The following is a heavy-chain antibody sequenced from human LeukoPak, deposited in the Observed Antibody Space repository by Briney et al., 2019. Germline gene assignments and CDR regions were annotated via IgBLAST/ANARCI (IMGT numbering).Heavy chain of an antibody. V-gene: IGHV4-59*01. CDR3: AISTVVKYYFDY. Sequence: SETLSLTCTVSGGSISSYYWSWIRQPPGKGLEWIGYIYYSGSTNYNPSLKSRVTISEDTSKNQFSLKLSSVTAADTAVYYCAISTVVKYYFDYWGQGTLVTVS. CDR1: GGSISSYY. J-gene: IGHJ4*02. D-gene: IGHD4-23*01. CDR2: IYYSGST.